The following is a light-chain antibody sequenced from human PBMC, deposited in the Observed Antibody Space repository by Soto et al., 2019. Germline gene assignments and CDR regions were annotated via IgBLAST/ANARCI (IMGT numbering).Light chain of an antibody. J-gene: IGKJ1*01. V-gene: IGKV3-20*01. CDR3: QQYDSSPRT. CDR1: QSVSNSY. Sequence: ETVLTQSPGTLSLSPGERATLSCRASQSVSNSYIAWYQQKRGQAPRLLIYAASSRATGIPDRFSGSGSGTDFTLTISRLDPEDFAVYWCQQYDSSPRTFGQGTKVDIK. CDR2: AAS.